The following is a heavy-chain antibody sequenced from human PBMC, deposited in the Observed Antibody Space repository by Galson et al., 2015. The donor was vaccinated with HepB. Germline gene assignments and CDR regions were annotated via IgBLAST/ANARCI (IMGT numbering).Heavy chain of an antibody. Sequence: SLRLSCAASGFTFSSYWMSWVRQAPGKGLEWVANIRQDGSEKYYVDSVKGRFTISRDNAKNSLYLQMNSLRAEDTAVYYCARDFGSGSYRFHEHWGQGSDGEGVIGSGGQGTLVTVSS. J-gene: IGHJ4*02. V-gene: IGHV3-7*03. CDR1: GFTFSSYW. D-gene: IGHD3-10*01. CDR2: IRQDGSEK. CDR3: ARDFGSGSYRFHEHWGQGSDGEGVIGS.